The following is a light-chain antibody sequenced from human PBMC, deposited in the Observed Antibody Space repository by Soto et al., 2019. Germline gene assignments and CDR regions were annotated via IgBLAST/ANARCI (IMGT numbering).Light chain of an antibody. V-gene: IGKV1-39*01. CDR3: QQSYSNFYS. J-gene: IGKJ4*01. CDR1: QTIHTY. Sequence: DIQMTQSPPSLSASVGDRVNITCRAGQTIHTYVNWFQVKPGQAPKLLIFAASTLQSGVPSRFSGTGSGTDFTLTISSLQPEDFATYYCQQSYSNFYSFGGGTRWIS. CDR2: AAS.